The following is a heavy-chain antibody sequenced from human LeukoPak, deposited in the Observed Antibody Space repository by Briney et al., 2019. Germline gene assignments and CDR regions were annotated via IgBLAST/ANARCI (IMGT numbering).Heavy chain of an antibody. V-gene: IGHV5-51*01. CDR2: IYPGDSDT. CDR1: GYSFTSYW. CDR3: ARHKYSSSWYYYYGMDV. D-gene: IGHD6-13*01. Sequence: GESLKISCKGSGYSFTSYWIGWVRQTPGKGLEWMGIIYPGDSDTRYSPSFQGQVTISADKSISTAYLQWSSLKASDTAMYYCARHKYSSSWYYYYGMDVWGQGTTVTVSS. J-gene: IGHJ6*02.